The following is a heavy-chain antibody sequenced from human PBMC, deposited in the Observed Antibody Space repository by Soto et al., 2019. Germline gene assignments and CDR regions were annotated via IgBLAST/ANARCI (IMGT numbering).Heavy chain of an antibody. D-gene: IGHD3-22*01. CDR1: GASINNGGYY. CDR2: TYFSGST. CDR3: ARVPYNYHDSRNDAFDI. J-gene: IGHJ3*02. V-gene: IGHV4-31*03. Sequence: QVRLQESGPGLVKPSQTLSLTCTVSGASINNGGYYWSWIRQLPGRGLESIGYTYFSGSTYYNPSLKSRVTISVDTSKNLFSLRLTSVTAADTAVYYCARVPYNYHDSRNDAFDIWGQGTMVTVSS.